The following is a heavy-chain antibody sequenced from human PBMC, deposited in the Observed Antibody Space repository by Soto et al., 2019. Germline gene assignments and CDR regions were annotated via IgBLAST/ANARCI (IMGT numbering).Heavy chain of an antibody. J-gene: IGHJ6*02. Sequence: QRREWMGWINAGNGNTKYSQKFQGRATITRDTAASTAYMELSSLRSEATAVYYCAREGLTPPGRDAWGQGPPVTAS. V-gene: IGHV1-3*01. CDR2: INAGNGNT. CDR3: AREGLTPPGRDA.